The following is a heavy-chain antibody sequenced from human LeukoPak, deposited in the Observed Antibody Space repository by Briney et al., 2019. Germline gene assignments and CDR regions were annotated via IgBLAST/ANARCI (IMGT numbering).Heavy chain of an antibody. V-gene: IGHV3-64*01. CDR3: ARVIHGSGWYFLDA. D-gene: IGHD6-19*01. CDR1: GFTFGDAA. Sequence: GGSLRLSCVASGFTFGDAAMQWVRQPPGKGLEYVAAISTDGSMTNYANYVKGRFTISRDNFKDTLFLQMGSLRAEDTAVYFCARVIHGSGWYFLDAWGQGSLVTVSS. J-gene: IGHJ4*02. CDR2: ISTDGSMT.